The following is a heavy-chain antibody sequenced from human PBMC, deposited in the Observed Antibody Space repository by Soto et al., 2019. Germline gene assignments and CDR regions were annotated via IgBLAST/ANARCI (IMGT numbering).Heavy chain of an antibody. CDR3: ARRVTYSSGWYEGGFDY. CDR2: IYYSGST. CDR1: GGSISSYY. D-gene: IGHD6-19*01. J-gene: IGHJ4*02. V-gene: IGHV4-59*08. Sequence: SETLSLTCTVSGGSISSYYWSWIRQPPGKGLEWIGYIYYSGSTNYNPSLKSRVTISVDTSKNQFSLKLRSVTAADTAVYYCARRVTYSSGWYEGGFDYWGQGTLVTVSS.